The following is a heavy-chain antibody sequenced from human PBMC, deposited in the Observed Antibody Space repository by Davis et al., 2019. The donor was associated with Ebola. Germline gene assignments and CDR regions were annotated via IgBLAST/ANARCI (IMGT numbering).Heavy chain of an antibody. CDR1: GFTFSSYG. Sequence: PGGSLRLSCAASGFTFSSYGMNWVRQAPGKGLEWVSSISSSSSYIYYADSVKGRFTISRDNAKNSLYLQMNSLRAEDTAVYYCARDEPGWYFGPSSVYFDYWGQGTLVTVSS. D-gene: IGHD6-19*01. V-gene: IGHV3-21*01. CDR3: ARDEPGWYFGPSSVYFDY. CDR2: ISSSSSYI. J-gene: IGHJ4*02.